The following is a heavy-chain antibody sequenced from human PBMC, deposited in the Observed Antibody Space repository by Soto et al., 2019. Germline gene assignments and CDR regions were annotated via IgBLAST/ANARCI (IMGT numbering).Heavy chain of an antibody. V-gene: IGHV4-31*03. CDR3: ARRGGSSSRYYYYALDV. D-gene: IGHD6-6*01. J-gene: IGHJ6*02. Sequence: SETLSLTCSVSGGSMNNGGYYWSWIRQLPGKGLEWIGYIYSNGDTYYNPSLKSRLTISVDTSKNQFSLNLTSVTAADTAVYYCARRGGSSSRYYYYALDVWGQGTKVTVS. CDR1: GGSMNNGGYY. CDR2: IYSNGDT.